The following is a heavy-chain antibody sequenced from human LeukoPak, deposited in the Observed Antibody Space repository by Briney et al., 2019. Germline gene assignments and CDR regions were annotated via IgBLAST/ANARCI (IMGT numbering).Heavy chain of an antibody. CDR2: IDSDGSRI. CDR1: GFTFSTSW. J-gene: IGHJ4*02. V-gene: IGHV3-74*03. Sequence: GGSLRLSCEGSGFTFSTSWMHWVRQAPGKGLVWVSRIDSDGSRITYADSVRGRFTISRDNSKNTLYLQMNSLRAEDTAVYYCARAGNTRFDYWGQGTLVTVSS. D-gene: IGHD2/OR15-2a*01. CDR3: ARAGNTRFDY.